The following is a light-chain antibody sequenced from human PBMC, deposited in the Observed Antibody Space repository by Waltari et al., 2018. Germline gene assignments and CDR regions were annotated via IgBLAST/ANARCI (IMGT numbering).Light chain of an antibody. CDR3: QVWDTSSNVGV. CDR1: NIETKT. Sequence: SYVLTQPPSVSVAPGKTAQITCGGNNIETKTVHWYQQKPGQAPGLVMFDDRDRPSGIPGRFSGSNSGDTVTLTISGVEAGDEADYYCQVWDTSSNVGVFGSGTQVTVL. CDR2: DDR. V-gene: IGLV3-21*03. J-gene: IGLJ1*01.